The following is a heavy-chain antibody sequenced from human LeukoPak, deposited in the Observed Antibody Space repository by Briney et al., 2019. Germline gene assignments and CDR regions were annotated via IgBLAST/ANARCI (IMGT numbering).Heavy chain of an antibody. CDR2: ISYDGSNK. CDR1: GSTFSSYA. V-gene: IGHV3-30*04. CDR3: ARAPYSGSPLDY. J-gene: IGHJ4*02. Sequence: PGGSLRLSCAASGSTFSSYAMHWVRQAPGKGLEWVAVISYDGSNKYYADSVKGRFTISRDNSKNTLYPQMNSLRAEDTAVYYCARAPYSGSPLDYWGQGTLVTVSS. D-gene: IGHD1-26*01.